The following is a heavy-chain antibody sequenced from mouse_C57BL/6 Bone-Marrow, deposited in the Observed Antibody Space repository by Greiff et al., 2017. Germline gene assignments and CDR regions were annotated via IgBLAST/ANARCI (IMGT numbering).Heavy chain of an antibody. Sequence: QVQLKQSGPELVKPGASVKISCKASGYTFTDYYINWVKQRPGQGLEWIGWIFPGSGSTYYNEKFKGKATLTVDKSSSTAYMLLSSLTSEDSAVYFCARCPYYYGSSHWYFDVWGTGTTVTVSS. D-gene: IGHD1-1*01. CDR3: ARCPYYYGSSHWYFDV. V-gene: IGHV1-75*01. J-gene: IGHJ1*03. CDR1: GYTFTDYY. CDR2: IFPGSGST.